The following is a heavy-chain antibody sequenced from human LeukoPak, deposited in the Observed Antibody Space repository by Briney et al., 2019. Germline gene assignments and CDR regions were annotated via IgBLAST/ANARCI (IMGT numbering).Heavy chain of an antibody. J-gene: IGHJ4*02. CDR1: GYTFTSYG. D-gene: IGHD3-22*01. CDR3: AREAKYYYDIVGYPDTNDY. V-gene: IGHV1-18*01. Sequence: ASVKVSCKASGYTFTSYGISWVRQAPGQGLEWMGWISAYNGNTNYAQKLQGRVTMTTDTSTSTAYMELRSLRSDDTAVYYCAREAKYYYDIVGYPDTNDYGGQGTLVTVS. CDR2: ISAYNGNT.